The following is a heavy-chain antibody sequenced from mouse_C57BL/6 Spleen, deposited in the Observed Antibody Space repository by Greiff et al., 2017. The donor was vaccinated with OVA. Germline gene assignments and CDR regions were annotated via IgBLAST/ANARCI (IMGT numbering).Heavy chain of an antibody. V-gene: IGHV1-64*01. J-gene: IGHJ3*01. D-gene: IGHD2-4*01. CDR3: ARGALYDYDGAWFAY. CDR1: GYTFTNYW. CDR2: IHPNSGST. Sequence: VQLQQPGAELVKPGASVKLSCKASGYTFTNYWMHWVKQRPGQGLEWIGMIHPNSGSTNYNEKFKSKATLTVDKSSSTAYMQLSSLTSEDSAVYYCARGALYDYDGAWFAYWGQGTLVTVSA.